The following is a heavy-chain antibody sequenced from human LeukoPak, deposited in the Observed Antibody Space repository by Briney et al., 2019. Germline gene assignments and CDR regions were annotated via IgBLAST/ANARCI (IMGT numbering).Heavy chain of an antibody. Sequence: SETLSLTCAVSGGSISSGTNSWTWMRQPPGKGLEWIGYIYNSGSTFNNPSLNSRVTISVDTSKNQFSLKLSSVTAADTAVYYCARGVREKNRGFLLYYYYYYMDVWGKGTTVAISS. V-gene: IGHV4-30-4*07. CDR2: IYNSGST. D-gene: IGHD3-10*01. J-gene: IGHJ6*03. CDR1: GGSISSGTNS. CDR3: ARGVREKNRGFLLYYYYYYMDV.